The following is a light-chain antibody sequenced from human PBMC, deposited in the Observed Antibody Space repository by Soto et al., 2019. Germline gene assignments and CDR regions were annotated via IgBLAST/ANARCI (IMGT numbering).Light chain of an antibody. CDR3: CSYAGSSSSI. Sequence: QPALTQPASVTGSPGHSITISCSGTSSDVGTYNLVSWYQQYPGKAPRLMIYEVTKRPSGVSNRFSGSKSGNTASLTISGLQPEDEADYYCCSYAGSSSSIFGTGTKVTVL. CDR1: SSDVGTYNL. CDR2: EVT. V-gene: IGLV2-23*02. J-gene: IGLJ1*01.